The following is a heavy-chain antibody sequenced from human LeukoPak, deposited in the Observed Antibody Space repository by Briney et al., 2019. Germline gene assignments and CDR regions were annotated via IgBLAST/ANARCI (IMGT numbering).Heavy chain of an antibody. CDR2: ISSGAST. D-gene: IGHD1-1*01. CDR1: GFTFSIYA. CDR3: ASNWNLDC. Sequence: GGSLRLSCAASGFTFSIYAMTWVRQAPGKGLEWVSAISSGASTYYADSVKGRFTISRDNSKNTLYLQMNSLRAEDTAVYYCASNWNLDCWGQGTLVTVSS. J-gene: IGHJ4*02. V-gene: IGHV3-23*01.